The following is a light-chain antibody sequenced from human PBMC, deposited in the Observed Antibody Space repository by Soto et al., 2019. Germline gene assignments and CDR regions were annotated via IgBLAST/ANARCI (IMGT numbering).Light chain of an antibody. J-gene: IGLJ3*02. CDR1: NIGSTS. Sequence: SYELTQPPSVSVAPGQTARITCGGYNIGSTSVYWYQQKPGQAPVLVVYDDSDRPSGIPERFSGSNSGNTATLTISRVEAGDEADYYCQVWDSSSDHPVFGGGTKLTVL. V-gene: IGLV3-21*02. CDR3: QVWDSSSDHPV. CDR2: DDS.